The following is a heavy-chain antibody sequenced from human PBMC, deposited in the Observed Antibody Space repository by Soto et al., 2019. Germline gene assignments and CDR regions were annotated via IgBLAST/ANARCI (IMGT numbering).Heavy chain of an antibody. Sequence: SETLSLTCTVSGGSISSYYWSWIRQPPGKGLEWIGYIYYSGSTNYNPSLKSRVTISVDTSKNQFSLKLSSVTAADTAVYYCARRTVTTFWGTYPEYYYYYYMDVWGKGTTVTVSS. CDR3: ARRTVTTFWGTYPEYYYYYYMDV. CDR1: GGSISSYY. J-gene: IGHJ6*03. D-gene: IGHD4-4*01. V-gene: IGHV4-59*08. CDR2: IYYSGST.